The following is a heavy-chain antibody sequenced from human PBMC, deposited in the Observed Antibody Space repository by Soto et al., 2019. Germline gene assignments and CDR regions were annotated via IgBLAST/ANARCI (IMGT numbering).Heavy chain of an antibody. V-gene: IGHV4-4*02. CDR2: IYHSGSA. Sequence: PSETLSLTCAVSGASISSNKWWIWVRQPPGKGLEWIGGIYHSGSANYNPSLKSRVTISVDKSKNQFSLKLSSVTAADTAVYYCATRNDGSGSLDYWGQGALVTVPQ. CDR3: ATRNDGSGSLDY. D-gene: IGHD3-10*01. J-gene: IGHJ4*02. CDR1: GASISSNKW.